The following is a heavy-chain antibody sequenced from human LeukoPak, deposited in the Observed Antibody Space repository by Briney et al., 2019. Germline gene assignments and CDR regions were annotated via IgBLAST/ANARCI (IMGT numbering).Heavy chain of an antibody. Sequence: SETLSLTCSVSGVSITGNYWSWIRQPPGKGLEWLGYTHHSGATSYNPSLKSRSTMSLDTSNNQFPLKLSSVTAADTAVYYCARSSGHSYGDFDYWGQGNLVTVSS. V-gene: IGHV4-59*01. CDR2: THHSGAT. CDR1: GVSITGNY. CDR3: ARSSGHSYGDFDY. J-gene: IGHJ4*02. D-gene: IGHD5-18*01.